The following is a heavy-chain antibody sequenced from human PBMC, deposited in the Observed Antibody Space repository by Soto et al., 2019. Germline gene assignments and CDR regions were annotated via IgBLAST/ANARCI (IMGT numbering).Heavy chain of an antibody. Sequence: ASVKVSCKASGYTFTSYDINWVRQATGQGLEWMGWMNPNSGNTGYAQKFQGRVTMTRNTSISTAYMELSSLRSEDTAVYYCARGLGYCSGGSCYNWFDPWGQGTLVTVSS. J-gene: IGHJ5*02. CDR1: GYTFTSYD. CDR2: MNPNSGNT. D-gene: IGHD2-15*01. CDR3: ARGLGYCSGGSCYNWFDP. V-gene: IGHV1-8*01.